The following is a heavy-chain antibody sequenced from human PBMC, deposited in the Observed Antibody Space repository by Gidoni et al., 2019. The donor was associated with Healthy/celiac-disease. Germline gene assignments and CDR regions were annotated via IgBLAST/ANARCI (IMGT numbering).Heavy chain of an antibody. CDR1: AFTFSRYG. Sequence: QAQLVVSGGGVVQPGRALCLSWPASAFTFSRYGMHWVRQAPGKGLVWVAVIWYYGSNKYYADSVKGRFTISRDNSKNPLYLQMNSLRAEDTAVYYCATRMWGEPLFDYWGQGTLVTVSS. CDR3: ATRMWGEPLFDY. CDR2: IWYYGSNK. V-gene: IGHV3-33*01. D-gene: IGHD3-16*01. J-gene: IGHJ4*02.